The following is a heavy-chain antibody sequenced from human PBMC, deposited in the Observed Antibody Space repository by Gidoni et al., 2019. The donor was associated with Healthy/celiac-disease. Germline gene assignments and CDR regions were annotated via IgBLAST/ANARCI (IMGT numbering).Heavy chain of an antibody. J-gene: IGHJ4*02. CDR3: ARAPRSMVRGVITPNLPDY. CDR2: IFSNDEK. V-gene: IGHV2-26*01. Sequence: QVTLKESGPVLVKPTETLTLTCTVSGFSLSNARMGVSWIRQPPGKALEWLAHIFSNDEKSYSTSLKSRLTISKDTSKSQVVLTMTNMDPVDTATYYCARAPRSMVRGVITPNLPDYWGQGTLVTVSS. D-gene: IGHD3-10*01. CDR1: GFSLSNARMG.